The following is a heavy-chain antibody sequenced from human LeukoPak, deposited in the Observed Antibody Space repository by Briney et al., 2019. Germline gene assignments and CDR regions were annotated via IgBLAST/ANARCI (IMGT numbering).Heavy chain of an antibody. CDR3: ARYLREPYYDFWSGPSPSAAFDI. Sequence: SETLSLTCAVSGGSISSYYWSWIRQPPGKGLEWIGYIYYSGSTNYNPSLKSRVTISVDTSKNQFSLQLSSVTAADTAVYYCARYLREPYYDFWSGPSPSAAFDIWGQGTMVTVSS. J-gene: IGHJ3*02. D-gene: IGHD3-3*01. CDR1: GGSISSYY. CDR2: IYYSGST. V-gene: IGHV4-59*01.